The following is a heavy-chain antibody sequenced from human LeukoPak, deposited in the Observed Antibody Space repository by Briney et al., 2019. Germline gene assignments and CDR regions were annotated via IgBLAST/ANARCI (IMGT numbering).Heavy chain of an antibody. V-gene: IGHV3-53*01. D-gene: IGHD3-16*01. CDR3: AREVRGDYFDF. CDR1: GLTFSTHT. J-gene: IGHJ4*02. Sequence: GGSLRLSCVASGLTFSTHTMNWVRQAPGKGLEWVSVIYAGGTTFYADSVKGRFTISRDNSKNTLYLQMNSLRADDTAVYYCAREVRGDYFDFWGQGTLVTVSS. CDR2: IYAGGTT.